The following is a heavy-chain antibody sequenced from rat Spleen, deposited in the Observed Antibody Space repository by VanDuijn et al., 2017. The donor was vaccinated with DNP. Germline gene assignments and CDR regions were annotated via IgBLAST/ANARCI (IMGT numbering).Heavy chain of an antibody. CDR2: INKDSRTR. CDR1: GFNFNDYW. Sequence: EVKLVESGGGLVQPGRSLKLSCAASGFNFNDYWMGWVRQAPGKGLEWIGEINKDSRTRNYIPSLKDKFTISRDNAQNNLYLQMSKLGSDDTAIYYGATGGVRWGQGVMVTVSS. D-gene: IGHD4-5*01. CDR3: ATGGVR. V-gene: IGHV4-2*01. J-gene: IGHJ2*01.